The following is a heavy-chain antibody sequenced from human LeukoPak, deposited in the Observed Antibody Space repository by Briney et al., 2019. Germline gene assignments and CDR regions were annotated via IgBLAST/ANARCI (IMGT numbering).Heavy chain of an antibody. J-gene: IGHJ4*02. D-gene: IGHD3-22*01. V-gene: IGHV3-48*03. CDR2: ISGSGSTI. CDR3: ARELYYYDSSGYSD. CDR1: GFTFSSYE. Sequence: GGSLRLSCAASGFTFSSYEMNWVRQAPGKGLEWVSYISGSGSTIYYADSVKGRFTISRDNAKNSLYLQMNSLRAEDTAVYYCARELYYYDSSGYSDWGQGTLVTVSS.